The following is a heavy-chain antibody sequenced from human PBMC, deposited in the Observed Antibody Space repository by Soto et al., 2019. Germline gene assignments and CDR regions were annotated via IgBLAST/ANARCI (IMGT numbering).Heavy chain of an antibody. CDR3: ARQNYYSGMDV. CDR1: GYTFSSYF. CDR2: ISAYNGNT. V-gene: IGHV1-18*01. J-gene: IGHJ6*02. Sequence: PSVKVSCKASGYTFSSYFITWVRQAPGQGLEWMGWISAYNGNTNYAQMLQGRVTMTTDTSTNTAYMELRSLRSDDTAVFYCARQNYYSGMDVWGQGTTVTVSS.